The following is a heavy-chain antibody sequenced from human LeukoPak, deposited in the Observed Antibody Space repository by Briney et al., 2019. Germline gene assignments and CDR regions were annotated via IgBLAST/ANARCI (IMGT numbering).Heavy chain of an antibody. J-gene: IGHJ5*02. CDR1: GGSISSYY. V-gene: IGHV4-59*12. CDR3: ARDLWGRDYGDYEDWFDP. Sequence: SETLSLTCTVSGGSISSYYWSWIRQPPGKGLEWIGYIYYSGSTNYNPSLKSRVTISVDTSKNQFSLKLSSVTAEDTAVYYCARDLWGRDYGDYEDWFDPWGQGTLVTVSS. CDR2: IYYSGST. D-gene: IGHD4-17*01.